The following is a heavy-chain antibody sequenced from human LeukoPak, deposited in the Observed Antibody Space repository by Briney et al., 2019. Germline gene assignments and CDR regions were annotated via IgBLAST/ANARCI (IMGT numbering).Heavy chain of an antibody. D-gene: IGHD2-2*01. Sequence: ASVKVSCKASGYTFTGYYMHWVRQAPGQGLEWMGWVNPNSGGTNYAQKFQGRVTMTRDTSISTAYMELSRLRSDDTAVYYCARDCSSTSCRENIAFDIWGQGTMVTVSS. CDR3: ARDCSSTSCRENIAFDI. CDR2: VNPNSGGT. CDR1: GYTFTGYY. V-gene: IGHV1-2*02. J-gene: IGHJ3*02.